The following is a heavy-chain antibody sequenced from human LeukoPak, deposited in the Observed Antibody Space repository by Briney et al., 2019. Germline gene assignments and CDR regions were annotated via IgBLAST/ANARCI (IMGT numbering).Heavy chain of an antibody. J-gene: IGHJ6*03. Sequence: GGSLRLSCAASRFIFSSYGMHWVRQASGKGLEWVGRIRSKANSYATAYAASVKGRFTISRDDSKNTAYLQMNSLKTEDTAVYYCTRLSYYDFRAYYYMDVWGKGTTVTVSS. CDR3: TRLSYYDFRAYYYMDV. D-gene: IGHD3-22*01. CDR2: IRSKANSYAT. V-gene: IGHV3-73*01. CDR1: RFIFSSYG.